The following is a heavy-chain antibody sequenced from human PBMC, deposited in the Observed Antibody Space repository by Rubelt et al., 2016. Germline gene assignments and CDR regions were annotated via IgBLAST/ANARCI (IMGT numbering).Heavy chain of an antibody. J-gene: IGHJ3*02. Sequence: GGGLVQPGGSLRLSCAASGFIFSNYWMSWVRQAPGKGLEWVANIKQDGSEKFYVDSVRGRFTISRDNAKSSLYLQMNSLRAEDTAVYYCARVVSIWGQGTMVSVSS. D-gene: IGHD6-6*01. CDR2: IKQDGSEK. CDR1: GFIFSNYW. CDR3: ARVVSI. V-gene: IGHV3-7*05.